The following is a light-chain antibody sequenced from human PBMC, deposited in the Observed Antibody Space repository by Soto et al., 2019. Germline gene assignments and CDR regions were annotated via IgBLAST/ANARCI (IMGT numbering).Light chain of an antibody. J-gene: IGKJ5*01. Sequence: EIVFTQSPATLSLSPGERPILSCRASQSVSTFLAWFQQKPGQPPRLPIYNASNRTTGIPARFSGSGSGTDFTLTISSLEPEDFAVYYCQQRGDWPPITFGQGTRLEI. V-gene: IGKV3-11*01. CDR2: NAS. CDR1: QSVSTF. CDR3: QQRGDWPPIT.